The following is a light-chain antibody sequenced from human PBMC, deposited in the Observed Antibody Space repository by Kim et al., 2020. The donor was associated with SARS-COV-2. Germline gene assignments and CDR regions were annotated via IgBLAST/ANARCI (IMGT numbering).Light chain of an antibody. CDR3: LQDFNYPRT. Sequence: AIQMTQSPSSLSASVRDRVTVTCRASQDIGTELSWYQQKSGKAPTLLIYAASKLQTGVPSRFRGSGSGSYFTLTISSLQSEDFATYYCLQDFNYPRTFGQGTKLEI. CDR1: QDIGTE. J-gene: IGKJ1*01. CDR2: AAS. V-gene: IGKV1-6*01.